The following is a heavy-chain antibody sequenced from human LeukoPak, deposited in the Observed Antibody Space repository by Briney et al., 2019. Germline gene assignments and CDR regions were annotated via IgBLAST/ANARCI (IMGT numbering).Heavy chain of an antibody. D-gene: IGHD2-21*02. CDR3: STGQHCGGDCYSDY. Sequence: GGSLRLSCAVSGFTFSSYGMHWVRQAPGKGLEWVAVIWYDGSNKYYADSVKGRFTISRDNSKNTLYLQMNSLRAEDTAVYYCSTGQHCGGDCYSDYWGQGTLVTVSS. CDR1: GFTFSSYG. CDR2: IWYDGSNK. J-gene: IGHJ4*02. V-gene: IGHV3-33*01.